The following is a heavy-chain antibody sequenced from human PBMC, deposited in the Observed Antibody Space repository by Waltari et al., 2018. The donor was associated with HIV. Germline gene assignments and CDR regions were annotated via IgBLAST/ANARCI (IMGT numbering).Heavy chain of an antibody. Sequence: QGQLVQSGAEVKQSGASVRISCKASGYPFTNYDINWLRQATGQGVEWMGWMTPDTGNAGYAHNFQGRVTMTRDIPITTAYMELSGLTSHDTAVYYCSTSRPGAMFGDAWGQGTLVTVSS. CDR2: MTPDTGNA. J-gene: IGHJ5*02. D-gene: IGHD3-3*01. CDR3: STSRPGAMFGDA. CDR1: GYPFTNYD. V-gene: IGHV1-8*01.